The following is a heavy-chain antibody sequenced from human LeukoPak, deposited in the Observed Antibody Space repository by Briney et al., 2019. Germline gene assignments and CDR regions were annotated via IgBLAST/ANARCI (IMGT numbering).Heavy chain of an antibody. V-gene: IGHV4-59*08. CDR2: IYYSGST. J-gene: IGHJ3*02. Sequence: SETLSLTCTVSGGSISSYYWSWIRQPPGKGLEWIGYIYYSGSTNYNPSLKSRVTISVDTSKNQFSLKLSSVTAADTAVYYCARQGYGDSLRDAFDIWGQGTMVTVSP. CDR3: ARQGYGDSLRDAFDI. D-gene: IGHD4-17*01. CDR1: GGSISSYY.